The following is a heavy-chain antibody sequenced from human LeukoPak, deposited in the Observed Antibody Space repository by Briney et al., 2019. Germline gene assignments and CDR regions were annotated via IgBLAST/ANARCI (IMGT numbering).Heavy chain of an antibody. D-gene: IGHD1/OR15-1a*01. V-gene: IGHV3-30-3*02. CDR1: GFTFSSYA. Sequence: GGSLRLSCAASGFTFSSYAMHWVRQAPGKGLEWVAVISYDGSNKYYADSVKGRFTISRDNSKNTLYLQMNSLRAEDTAVYYCAKSMRSRVQQAFDIWGQGTMVTVSS. CDR2: ISYDGSNK. J-gene: IGHJ3*02. CDR3: AKSMRSRVQQAFDI.